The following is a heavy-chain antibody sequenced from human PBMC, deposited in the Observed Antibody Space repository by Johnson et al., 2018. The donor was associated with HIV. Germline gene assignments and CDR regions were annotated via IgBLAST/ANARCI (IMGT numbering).Heavy chain of an antibody. V-gene: IGHV3-30*04. CDR3: AKRVASTGGVFDI. D-gene: IGHD2-2*01. CDR1: GFTFSSYA. Sequence: QVQLVESGGGVVQPGGSLRLSCAASGFTFSSYAMHWVRQAPGKGLEWVAVISYDGSNKYYADSVKGRFTISRDNSKDTLYLQMDSLRAEDTAMYFCAKRVASTGGVFDIWGQGTLVTVSS. CDR2: ISYDGSNK. J-gene: IGHJ3*02.